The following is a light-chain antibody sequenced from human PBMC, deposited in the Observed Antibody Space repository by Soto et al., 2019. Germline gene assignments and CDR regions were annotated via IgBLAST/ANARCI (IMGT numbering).Light chain of an antibody. V-gene: IGKV3-20*01. J-gene: IGKJ2*01. CDR3: QQYGNSPRT. CDR1: QSVTNSF. Sequence: EIVLTQSPGTLSLSPGERATLSCRASQSVTNSFLAWYQQKPGQTPRLLIYGASSRATGIPDRFSGSGSGIDFTLTITRLEPEDFAVYYCQQYGNSPRTFGQGTKLEIK. CDR2: GAS.